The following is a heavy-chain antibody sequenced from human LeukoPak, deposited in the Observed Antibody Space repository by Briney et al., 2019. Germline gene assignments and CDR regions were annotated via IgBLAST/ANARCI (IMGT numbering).Heavy chain of an antibody. CDR2: IYHSGST. D-gene: IGHD6-19*01. J-gene: IGHJ4*02. Sequence: SETLSLTCTVSGYSISSGYYWGWIRQPPGKGLEWIGSIYHSGSTYYNPSLKSRVTISVGTSKNQFSLKLSSVTAADTAVYYCARDSAVAGQFDYWGQGALVTVSS. CDR1: GYSISSGYY. V-gene: IGHV4-38-2*02. CDR3: ARDSAVAGQFDY.